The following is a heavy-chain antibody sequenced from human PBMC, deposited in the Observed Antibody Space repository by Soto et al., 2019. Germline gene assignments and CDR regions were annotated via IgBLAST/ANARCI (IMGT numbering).Heavy chain of an antibody. CDR3: ARDESGSSTPRYYYYGMDV. Sequence: QVQLVQSGAEVKKPGASVKVSCKASGYTFTSYGISWVRQAPGQGLEWMGWISAYNGNTNYAQKLQGRVTMTTHTSTSTAYMELRSLRSDDTAVYYCARDESGSSTPRYYYYGMDVWGQGTTVTVSS. CDR1: GYTFTSYG. V-gene: IGHV1-18*04. J-gene: IGHJ6*02. CDR2: ISAYNGNT. D-gene: IGHD6-6*01.